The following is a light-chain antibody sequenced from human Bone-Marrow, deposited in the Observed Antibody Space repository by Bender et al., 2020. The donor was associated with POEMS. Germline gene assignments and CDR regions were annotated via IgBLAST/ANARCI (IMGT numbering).Light chain of an antibody. CDR1: SSNTGSGYD. CDR2: GYN. V-gene: IGLV1-40*01. CDR3: CSYVGSRTWV. Sequence: QSVLTQPPSVSGAPGQRVTISCTGSSSNTGSGYDINWYQHLPGTAPKLLIYGYNNRPSWVPDRFSGSKSGTSASLAITGLQAEDEGDYYCCSYVGSRTWVFGEGSKVTVL. J-gene: IGLJ3*02.